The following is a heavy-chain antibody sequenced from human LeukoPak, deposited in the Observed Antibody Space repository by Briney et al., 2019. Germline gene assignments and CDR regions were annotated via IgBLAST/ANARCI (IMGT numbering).Heavy chain of an antibody. CDR2: IIPIFGTA. CDR3: ARERKNRSGSDYYYYYGMDV. Sequence: SVKVSCKASGGTFSSYAISWVRQAPGQGLEWMGGIIPIFGTANYAQKFQGRVTITADESTSTAYMELSSLRSEDTAVYYCARERKNRSGSDYYYYYGMDVWGQGTLVTVSS. D-gene: IGHD2/OR15-2a*01. V-gene: IGHV1-69*13. CDR1: GGTFSSYA. J-gene: IGHJ6*02.